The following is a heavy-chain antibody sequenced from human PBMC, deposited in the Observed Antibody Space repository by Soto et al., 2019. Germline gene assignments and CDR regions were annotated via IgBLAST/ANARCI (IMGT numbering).Heavy chain of an antibody. CDR3: AREGQAPYYYYGMDV. V-gene: IGHV1-18*01. J-gene: IGHJ6*02. CDR2: ISGYNGNT. CDR1: GYTFTNYG. Sequence: QVQVVQSGDEVKKPGASVKVSCKASGYTFTNYGFSWVRQAPGQGLEWMGWISGYNGNTKYAEKFLGKVTMTTDTSTSKAHMELRSLRSDDTAVYYCAREGQAPYYYYGMDVWGQGTAVTVSS.